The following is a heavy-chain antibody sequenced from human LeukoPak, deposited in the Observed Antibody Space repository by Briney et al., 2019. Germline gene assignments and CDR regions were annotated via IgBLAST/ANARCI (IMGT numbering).Heavy chain of an antibody. V-gene: IGHV1-2*02. D-gene: IGHD3-22*01. J-gene: IGHJ4*02. CDR1: GYRFSDYY. CDR2: INSDSGGT. CDR3: ARGMYFYDTSGYPHPFDY. Sequence: ASVKVSCKASGYRFSDYYLHWVRQAPGQGLEWMGWINSDSGGTKYAQNYQGRVTMTRDTSITTAYMELSRLRSDDRAVYYCARGMYFYDTSGYPHPFDYWGQGTLVTASS.